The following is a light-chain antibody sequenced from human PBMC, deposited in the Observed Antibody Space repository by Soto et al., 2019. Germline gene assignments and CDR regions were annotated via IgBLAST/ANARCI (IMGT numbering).Light chain of an antibody. Sequence: QSVLTQPPSVSGAPGQRVTISCTGSNSNIGAGFGVHWYQQLPGTAPKLLIHGNNNRPSGVPDRFSGSKSDTSASLAITGLQADDEADYYCHSYDSRLNCYVFGTGTKVTVL. CDR2: GNN. CDR1: NSNIGAGFG. J-gene: IGLJ1*01. V-gene: IGLV1-40*01. CDR3: HSYDSRLNCYV.